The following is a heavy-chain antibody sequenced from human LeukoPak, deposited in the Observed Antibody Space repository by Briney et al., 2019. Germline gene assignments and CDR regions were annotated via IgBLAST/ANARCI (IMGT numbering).Heavy chain of an antibody. CDR3: AKDYYGSGSLFDY. Sequence: GGSLRLSCAASGFTFRTYGMHWVRQAPGKGLEWVAFMRYDGSNEYYADSVKGRFTISRDNSKNTLYLQMNSLRAEGTAVYYCAKDYYGSGSLFDYWGQGTLVTVSS. CDR1: GFTFRTYG. CDR2: MRYDGSNE. V-gene: IGHV3-30*02. D-gene: IGHD3-10*01. J-gene: IGHJ4*02.